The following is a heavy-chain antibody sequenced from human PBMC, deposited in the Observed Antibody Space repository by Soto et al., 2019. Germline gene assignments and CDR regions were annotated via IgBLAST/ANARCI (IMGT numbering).Heavy chain of an antibody. V-gene: IGHV4-59*01. CDR2: IYYSGST. Sequence: SETLSLTCTVSGGSITSYYWTWIRQPPGKGLEWIGYIYYSGSTSYNPSLKSRVTISVDTSKSQFSLRLTSVTAADTAVYYCARDNGYSFGYNIDHWGQGALVTVSS. J-gene: IGHJ4*02. CDR1: GGSITSYY. CDR3: ARDNGYSFGYNIDH. D-gene: IGHD5-18*01.